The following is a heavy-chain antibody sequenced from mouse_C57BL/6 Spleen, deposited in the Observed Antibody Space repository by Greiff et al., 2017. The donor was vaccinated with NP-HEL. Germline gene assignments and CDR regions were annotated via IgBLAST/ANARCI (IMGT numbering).Heavy chain of an antibody. CDR2: INPSSGYT. D-gene: IGHD1-1*01. Sequence: QVQLQQPGAELARPGASVKMSCKASGYTFTSYSMHWVKQRPGQGLEWIGYINPSSGYTKYNQKFKDKATLTADKSSSTAYMQLSSLTSEDSAVYYCASEISYYDGCGYWGQGTTLTVSS. J-gene: IGHJ2*01. V-gene: IGHV1-4*01. CDR3: ASEISYYDGCGY. CDR1: GYTFTSYS.